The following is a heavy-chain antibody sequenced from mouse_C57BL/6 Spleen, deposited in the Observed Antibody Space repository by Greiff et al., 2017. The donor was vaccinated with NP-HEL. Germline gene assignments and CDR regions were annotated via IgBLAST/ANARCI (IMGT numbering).Heavy chain of an antibody. CDR2: INPYNGGT. Sequence: VQLQQSGPVLVKPGASVKMSCKASGYTFTDYYMNWVKQSHGKSLEWIGVINPYNGGTSYNQKFKGKATLTVDNSSSTAYMELNSLTSKDPAVYYCARPGLYDNSGAWFAYWGQGTLVTDSA. CDR3: ARPGLYDNSGAWFAY. CDR1: GYTFTDYY. J-gene: IGHJ3*01. D-gene: IGHD2-10*02. V-gene: IGHV1-19*01.